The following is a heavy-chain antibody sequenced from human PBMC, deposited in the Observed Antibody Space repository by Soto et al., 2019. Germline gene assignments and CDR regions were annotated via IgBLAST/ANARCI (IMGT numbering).Heavy chain of an antibody. CDR3: ARASPGDYYDSSGRFDY. CDR2: IYYSGST. CDR1: GGSISSYY. D-gene: IGHD3-22*01. Sequence: NPSETLSLTCTVSGGSISSYYWSWIRQPPGKGLEWIGYIYYSGSTNYNPSLKSRVTISVDTSKNQFSLKLSSVTAADTAVYYCARASPGDYYDSSGRFDYWGQGTLVTVSS. V-gene: IGHV4-59*01. J-gene: IGHJ4*02.